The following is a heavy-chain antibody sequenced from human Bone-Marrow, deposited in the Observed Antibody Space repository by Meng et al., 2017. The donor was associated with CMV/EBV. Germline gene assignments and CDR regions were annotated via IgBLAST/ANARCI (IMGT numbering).Heavy chain of an antibody. J-gene: IGHJ6*02. V-gene: IGHV3-48*03. Sequence: GGSLRLSCAASGFTFSSYEMNWVRQAPGKGLEWVSYISSSGSTIYYADSVKGRFTISRDNAKNSLYLQMNSLRGEDTAVYYCARDDIVVVPAAINTPLYYYYYGMDVWGQGTTVTVSS. CDR2: ISSSGSTI. CDR1: GFTFSSYE. CDR3: ARDDIVVVPAAINTPLYYYYYGMDV. D-gene: IGHD2-2*01.